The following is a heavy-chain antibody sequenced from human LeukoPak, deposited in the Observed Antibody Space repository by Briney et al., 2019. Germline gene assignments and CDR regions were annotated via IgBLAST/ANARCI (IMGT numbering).Heavy chain of an antibody. CDR3: ARAHPIAGWFDP. CDR1: GGSISSYY. D-gene: IGHD6-13*01. J-gene: IGHJ5*02. V-gene: IGHV4-4*07. Sequence: SETLSLTCTVSGGSISSYYWSWIRQPAGKGLGWIGRIYTSGSTNYNPSLKSRVTMSVDTSKNQFSPKLSSVTAADTAVYYCARAHPIAGWFDPWGQGTLVTVSS. CDR2: IYTSGST.